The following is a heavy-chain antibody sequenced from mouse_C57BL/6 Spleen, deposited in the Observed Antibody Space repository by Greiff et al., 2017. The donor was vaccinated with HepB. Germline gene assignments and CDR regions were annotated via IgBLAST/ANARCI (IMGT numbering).Heavy chain of an antibody. CDR2: IRLKSDNYAT. CDR1: GFTFSNYW. Sequence: EVMLVESGGGLVQPGGSMKLSCVASGFTFSNYWMNWVRQSPEKGLEWVAQIRLKSDNYATHYAESVKGRFTISRDDSKSSVYLQMNNLRAEDTGIYYCTAPIYYDYDVGYFDYWGQGTTLTVSS. CDR3: TAPIYYDYDVGYFDY. D-gene: IGHD2-4*01. J-gene: IGHJ2*01. V-gene: IGHV6-3*01.